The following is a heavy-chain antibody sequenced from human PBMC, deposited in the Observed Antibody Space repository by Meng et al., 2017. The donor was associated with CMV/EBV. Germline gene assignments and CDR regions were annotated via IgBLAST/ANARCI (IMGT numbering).Heavy chain of an antibody. J-gene: IGHJ4*02. CDR2: ISAYNGNT. D-gene: IGHD1-7*01. CDR3: ARKGDLELFDY. V-gene: IGHV1-18*01. Sequence: ASVKVSCKASGYTFTSYGISWVRQAPGQGLEWMGWISAYNGNTNYAQKLQGRVTMTTDTSTSTAYMELNSLRAEDTAVYYCARKGDLELFDYWGQGTLVTVSS. CDR1: GYTFTSYG.